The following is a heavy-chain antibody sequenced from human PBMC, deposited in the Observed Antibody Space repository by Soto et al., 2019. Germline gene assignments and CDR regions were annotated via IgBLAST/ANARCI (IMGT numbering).Heavy chain of an antibody. Sequence: PGGSLRLSCAAPGFTFSSYGMHWVRQAPGKGLEWVAVISYDGSHEYYADSVKGRFTISRDNSKNTLFLQMNSLRAEDTAVFYCAKSDSNHGYNWFDSWGQGTLVTVSS. V-gene: IGHV3-30*18. D-gene: IGHD4-4*01. CDR2: ISYDGSHE. J-gene: IGHJ5*01. CDR3: AKSDSNHGYNWFDS. CDR1: GFTFSSYG.